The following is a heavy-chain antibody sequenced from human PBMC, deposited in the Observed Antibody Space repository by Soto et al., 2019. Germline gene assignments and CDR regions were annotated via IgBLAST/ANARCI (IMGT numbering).Heavy chain of an antibody. CDR1: GFTFNNYD. V-gene: IGHV3-30*18. D-gene: IGHD6-13*01. J-gene: IGHJ3*01. CDR3: AKDQGIAASHGID. CDR2: ISNDGSDK. Sequence: QVQLVESGGGVVQPGRSLRLSCAASGFTFNNYDMHWVRQAPGKGLEWVAAISNDGSDKYYADSVKGRLTISRDNSKNTVYLQMNSLRAEDTAVYYCAKDQGIAASHGIDWGQGTMVNVSS.